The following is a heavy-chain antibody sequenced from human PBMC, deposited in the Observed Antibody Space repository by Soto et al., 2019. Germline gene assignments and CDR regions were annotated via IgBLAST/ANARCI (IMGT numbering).Heavy chain of an antibody. CDR2: ISCDGSNK. J-gene: IGHJ6*02. V-gene: IGHV3-30*18. CDR3: TQLIGYCTTTTGPADYWSMDG. Sequence: MRPVRLTPSKGVESVAVISCDGSNKYYADLVKCGIPTLRDNXKNTVYLQMNSLRAEDTVVYYCTQLIGYCTTTTGPADYWSMDGGGQGTTVTVSS. D-gene: IGHD2-8*01.